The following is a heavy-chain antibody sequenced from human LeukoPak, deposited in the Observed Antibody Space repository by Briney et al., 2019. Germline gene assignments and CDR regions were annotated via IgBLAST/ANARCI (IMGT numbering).Heavy chain of an antibody. D-gene: IGHD1-1*01. CDR1: GGSFSGYY. V-gene: IGHV4-34*01. CDR2: INHSGST. CDR3: ARGYQLVYFDY. Sequence: SETLFLTCAVYGGSFSGYYWSWIRQPPGKGLEWIGEINHSGSTNYNPFLKSRVTISVDTSKNQFSLKLSSVTAADTAVYYCARGYQLVYFDYWGQGTLVTVSS. J-gene: IGHJ4*02.